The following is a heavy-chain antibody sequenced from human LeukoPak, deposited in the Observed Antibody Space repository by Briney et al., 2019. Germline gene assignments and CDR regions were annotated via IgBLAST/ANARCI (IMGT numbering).Heavy chain of an antibody. CDR1: GGTFSSYA. Sequence: ASVKVSCKASGGTFSSYAISWVRQAPGQGLEWMGRSIPIFGTANYAQKFQGRVTITTDESTSTAYMELSSLRSEDTAVYYCARDEVDYYDSSGFDYWGQGTLVTASS. J-gene: IGHJ4*02. V-gene: IGHV1-69*05. CDR3: ARDEVDYYDSSGFDY. D-gene: IGHD3-22*01. CDR2: SIPIFGTA.